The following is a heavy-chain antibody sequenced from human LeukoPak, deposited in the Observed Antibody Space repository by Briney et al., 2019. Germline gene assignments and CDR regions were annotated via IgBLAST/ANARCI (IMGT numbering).Heavy chain of an antibody. CDR2: ISYDGSNK. CDR1: GFTFSSYA. J-gene: IGHJ5*02. Sequence: GGSLRLSCAASGFTFSSYAMHWARQAPGKGLEWVAVISYDGSNKYYADSVKGRFTISRDNSKNTRYLQMNSLRAEDTAVYYCARSTDLALVPSRFDPWGQGTLVTVSS. D-gene: IGHD5-18*01. CDR3: ARSTDLALVPSRFDP. V-gene: IGHV3-30-3*01.